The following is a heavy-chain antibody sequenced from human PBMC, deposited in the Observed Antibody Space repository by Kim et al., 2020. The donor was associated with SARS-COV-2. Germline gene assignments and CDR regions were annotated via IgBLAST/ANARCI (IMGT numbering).Heavy chain of an antibody. J-gene: IGHJ5*02. CDR1: GYTFTGYY. D-gene: IGHD1-7*01. CDR3: ARGPGLSRNWNWARGFDP. Sequence: ASVKVSCKASGYTFTGYYMHWVRQAPGQGLEWMGRINPNSGGTNYAQKFQGRVTMTRDTSISTAYMELSRLRSDDTAVYYCARGPGLSRNWNWARGFDPWGQGTLVTVSS. CDR2: INPNSGGT. V-gene: IGHV1-2*06.